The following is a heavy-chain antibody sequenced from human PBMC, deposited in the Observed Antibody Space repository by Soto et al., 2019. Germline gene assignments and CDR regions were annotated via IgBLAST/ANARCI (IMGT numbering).Heavy chain of an antibody. CDR2: ISSSSSYT. V-gene: IGHV3-11*06. J-gene: IGHJ4*02. CDR1: GFTFSDYY. CDR3: ARGGDVDLLDY. D-gene: IGHD3-16*01. Sequence: GGSLRLSCAASGFTFSDYYMSWIRQAPGKGLEWVSYISSSSSYTNYADSVKGRFTISRDNAKNTLYLQMNSLRAEDTAVYYCARGGDVDLLDYWGQGTLVTVSS.